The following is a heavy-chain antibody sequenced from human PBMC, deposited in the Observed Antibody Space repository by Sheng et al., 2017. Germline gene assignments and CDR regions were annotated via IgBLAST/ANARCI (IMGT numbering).Heavy chain of an antibody. J-gene: IGHJ6*02. CDR1: EFTFGSYE. D-gene: IGHD3-22*01. CDR3: ARGNPQPPDSMIVVVITDYYYGMDV. V-gene: IGHV3-48*03. CDR2: ISSSGTTV. Sequence: PGGSLRLSCAASEFTFGSYEMNWVRQAPGKGLEWISYISSSGTTVYYADSVKGRFTISRDNSKNTLYLQMNSLRAEDTAVYYCARGNPQPPDSMIVVVITDYYYGMDVWGQGTTVTVSS.